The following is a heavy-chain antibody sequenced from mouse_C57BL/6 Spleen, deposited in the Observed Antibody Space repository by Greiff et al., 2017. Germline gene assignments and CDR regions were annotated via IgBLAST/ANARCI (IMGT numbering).Heavy chain of an antibody. D-gene: IGHD2-5*01. CDR3: AREMGYYSNSVFAY. J-gene: IGHJ3*01. Sequence: EVKLMESGGGLVKPGGSLKLSCAASGFTFSSYAMSWVRQTPEKRLEWVATISDGGSYTYYPDNVKGRFTIARDNAKNDLYLQMSQLKSEDTAMYYCAREMGYYSNSVFAYWGQGTLVTVSA. V-gene: IGHV5-4*01. CDR1: GFTFSSYA. CDR2: ISDGGSYT.